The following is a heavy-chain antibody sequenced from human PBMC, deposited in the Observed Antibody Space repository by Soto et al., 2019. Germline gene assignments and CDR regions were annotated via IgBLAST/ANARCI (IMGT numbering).Heavy chain of an antibody. J-gene: IGHJ4*02. V-gene: IGHV2-5*02. Sequence: QITLKESGPTLVKPTQTLTLTCTFSGFSLSTSGVGVGWIRQPPGKALEWLALIYWDDDKRYSPSLKSRLTITKDTSKNQVVLTMSNMDPVDTATYYCAHSKSPLYYDFWSGSSTFSYFDYCGQETLLTFSS. D-gene: IGHD3-3*01. CDR3: AHSKSPLYYDFWSGSSTFSYFDY. CDR2: IYWDDDK. CDR1: GFSLSTSGVG.